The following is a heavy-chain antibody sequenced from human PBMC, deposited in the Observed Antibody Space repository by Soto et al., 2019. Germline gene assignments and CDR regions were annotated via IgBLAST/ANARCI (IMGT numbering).Heavy chain of an antibody. V-gene: IGHV4-59*02. CDR2: IYYYGYT. D-gene: IGHD1-26*01. Sequence: PSETLSLTCIVSGGSVSGYYWNWIRQSPGMGLEWIGYIYYYGYTSYNPSLKSRVTISVDTSKNQFSLQLTSVTAADTAVYYCARDILHGSWYYGTDVWGQGTTVTVSS. CDR3: ARDILHGSWYYGTDV. J-gene: IGHJ6*01. CDR1: GGSVSGYY.